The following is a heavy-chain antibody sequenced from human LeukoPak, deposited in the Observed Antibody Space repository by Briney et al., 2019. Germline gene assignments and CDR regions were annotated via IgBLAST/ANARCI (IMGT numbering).Heavy chain of an antibody. CDR3: ARDIRLSYVGSTYFDH. J-gene: IGHJ4*02. V-gene: IGHV3-7*05. D-gene: IGHD1-26*01. CDR1: KFTFTNYW. CDR2: IKQDGSER. Sequence: PGGSLRLSCAASKFTFTNYWMSWVRLAPGKGLEWVANIKQDGSERYYVDSVKDRFTISRDNTENSLYLQMNSLRAEDTAVYYCARDIRLSYVGSTYFDHWGQGTLVTVSS.